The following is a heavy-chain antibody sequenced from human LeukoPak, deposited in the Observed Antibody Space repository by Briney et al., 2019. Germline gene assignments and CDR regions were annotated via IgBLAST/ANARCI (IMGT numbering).Heavy chain of an antibody. D-gene: IGHD3-9*01. CDR2: IYYSGST. Sequence: SETLSLTCTVSGGSISSGGYYWSWIRQHPGKGLEWIGYIYYSGSTYYNPSLKSRVTISVDTSKNQFSLKLSSVTAADTAVYYCARSRVYDILTGYQYNWFDPWGQGTLVTVSS. J-gene: IGHJ5*02. V-gene: IGHV4-31*03. CDR1: GGSISSGGYY. CDR3: ARSRVYDILTGYQYNWFDP.